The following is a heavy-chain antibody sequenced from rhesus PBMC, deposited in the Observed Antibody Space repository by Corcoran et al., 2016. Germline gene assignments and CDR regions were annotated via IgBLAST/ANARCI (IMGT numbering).Heavy chain of an antibody. Sequence: EVQLVESGGGLVQPGGSLRLSCAASGFTFSSYDMSWVRQAPGKGLGWVSYISYTGKTIEYVDAVKCRFTISKDNAKNSLSLQMSSLRAEDTAVYYCTRGKGYCSGGVCYADQYFDYWGQGVLVTVSS. D-gene: IGHD2-8*01. CDR3: TRGKGYCSGGVCYADQYFDY. CDR1: GFTFSSYD. J-gene: IGHJ4*01. V-gene: IGHV3-136*01. CDR2: ISYTGKTI.